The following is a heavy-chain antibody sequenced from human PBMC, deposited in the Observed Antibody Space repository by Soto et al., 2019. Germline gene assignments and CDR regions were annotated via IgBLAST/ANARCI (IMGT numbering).Heavy chain of an antibody. Sequence: ASVKVSCKASGYTFTSYGISWVRQAPGQGLEWMGWISAYNGNTKYAQKLQGRVTMTTDTSTSTAYTELRSLRSDDTAAYYCSRDRCSSVTTSNYCHQRTLVTFSS. V-gene: IGHV1-18*04. CDR1: GYTFTSYG. J-gene: IGHJ4*02. CDR3: SRDRCSSVTTSNY. D-gene: IGHD4-17*01. CDR2: ISAYNGNT.